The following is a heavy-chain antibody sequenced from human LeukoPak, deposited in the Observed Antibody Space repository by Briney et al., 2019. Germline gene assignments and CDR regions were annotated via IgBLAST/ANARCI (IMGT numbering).Heavy chain of an antibody. CDR1: GYTFTGYH. Sequence: ASVKVSCKASGYTFTGYHMHWVRQAPGQGLEWMGRINPNSGDTNYAQKFQGRVTMTRDTSISTAYMELSRLRSDDTAVYYCAREYCSNTRCLFDHWGQGTLVTVSS. CDR3: AREYCSNTRCLFDH. V-gene: IGHV1-2*06. J-gene: IGHJ4*02. CDR2: INPNSGDT. D-gene: IGHD2-2*01.